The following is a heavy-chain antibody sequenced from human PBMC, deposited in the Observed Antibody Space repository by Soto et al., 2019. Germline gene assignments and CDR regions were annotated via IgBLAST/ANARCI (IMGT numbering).Heavy chain of an antibody. D-gene: IGHD1-1*01. Sequence: ASVKVSCKASGYTFTGYYMHWVRQAPGQGLEWMGWINPNSGGTNYAQKFQGWVTMTRDTSISTAYMELSRLRSDDTAVYYCARLVGNWNDPQGWFDPWGQGTTVTVSS. CDR1: GYTFTGYY. J-gene: IGHJ5*02. CDR2: INPNSGGT. CDR3: ARLVGNWNDPQGWFDP. V-gene: IGHV1-2*04.